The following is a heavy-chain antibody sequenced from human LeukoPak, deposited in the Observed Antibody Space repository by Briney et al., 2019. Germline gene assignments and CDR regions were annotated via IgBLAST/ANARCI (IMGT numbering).Heavy chain of an antibody. Sequence: VASVKVSCKASGGTFSSYAISWVRQAPGQGLEWMGGIIPIFGTANYAQKFQGRVTITADKSTGTAYMELSSLRSEDTAVYYCARDLAPGDIVVVAAVTGWFDPWGQGTLVTVSS. CDR1: GGTFSSYA. D-gene: IGHD2-15*01. CDR2: IIPIFGTA. J-gene: IGHJ5*02. V-gene: IGHV1-69*06. CDR3: ARDLAPGDIVVVAAVTGWFDP.